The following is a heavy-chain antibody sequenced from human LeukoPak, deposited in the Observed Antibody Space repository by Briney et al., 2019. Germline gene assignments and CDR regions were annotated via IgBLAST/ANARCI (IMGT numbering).Heavy chain of an antibody. D-gene: IGHD3-22*01. Sequence: SETLSLTCTVSGGSISSYYWSWIRQPPGKGLEWIGYISYSGSTNYNPSLKSRVTISVETSKNQCSLKLRSVTAADTAVYYCARHGSDYSFDYWGQGTLGTVSS. CDR2: ISYSGST. V-gene: IGHV4-59*08. CDR1: GGSISSYY. J-gene: IGHJ4*02. CDR3: ARHGSDYSFDY.